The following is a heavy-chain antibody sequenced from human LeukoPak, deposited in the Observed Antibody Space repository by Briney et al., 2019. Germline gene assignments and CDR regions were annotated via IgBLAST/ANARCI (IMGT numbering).Heavy chain of an antibody. V-gene: IGHV3-48*03. CDR1: GFTFSSYE. D-gene: IGHD3-10*02. CDR2: ISSSGSTI. CDR3: AELGITMIGGV. J-gene: IGHJ6*04. Sequence: GGSLRLSCAASGFTFSSYEMNWVRQAPGKGLEWVSYISSSGSTIYYADSVKGRFTISRDNAKNSVYLQMNSLRAEDTGVYYCAELGITMIGGVWGKGTTVTISS.